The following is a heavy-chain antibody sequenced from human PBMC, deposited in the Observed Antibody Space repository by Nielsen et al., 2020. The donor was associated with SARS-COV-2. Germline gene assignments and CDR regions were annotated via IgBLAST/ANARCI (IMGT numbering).Heavy chain of an antibody. CDR2: ISHDGSNK. V-gene: IGHV3-30*18. CDR1: GFTFSSYG. J-gene: IGHJ6*03. D-gene: IGHD6-6*01. Sequence: GGSLRLSCAASGFTFSSYGMHWVRQAPGKGLEWVAVISHDGSNKYYADSVKGRFTISRDNSKNTLYLQMNSLRAEDTAVYYCAKTSYSSSFFGGDYYYYYMDVWGKGTTVTVSS. CDR3: AKTSYSSSFFGGDYYYYYMDV.